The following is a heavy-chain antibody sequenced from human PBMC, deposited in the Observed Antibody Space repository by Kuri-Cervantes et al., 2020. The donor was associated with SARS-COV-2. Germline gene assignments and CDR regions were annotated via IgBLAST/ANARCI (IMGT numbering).Heavy chain of an antibody. D-gene: IGHD3-10*01. J-gene: IGHJ6*02. V-gene: IGHV4-61*01. CDR2: IYYSGST. Sequence: SETLSLTCTVSGGSVSSGSYYWSWIRQPPGKGLEWIGYIYYSGSTNYNPSLKSRVTISVDTSKNQFSLKLSSVTAADTAVYYCVRDGSGSYFITHYYGMDVWGQGTTVTVSS. CDR1: GGSVSSGSYY. CDR3: VRDGSGSYFITHYYGMDV.